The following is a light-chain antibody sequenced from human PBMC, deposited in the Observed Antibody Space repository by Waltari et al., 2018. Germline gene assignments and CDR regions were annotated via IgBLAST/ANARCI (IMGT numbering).Light chain of an antibody. CDR3: QQYGSSYT. J-gene: IGKJ2*01. CDR2: GAS. V-gene: IGKV3-20*01. Sequence: EIVLTQSPGTLSLSPGERATLSCRASQSVSSSYLAVYQQKPGQAPRLLIYGASSRATGIPDRFSGSGSGTDFTLTISRLEPEDFAVYYCQQYGSSYTFGQGTKLEIK. CDR1: QSVSSSY.